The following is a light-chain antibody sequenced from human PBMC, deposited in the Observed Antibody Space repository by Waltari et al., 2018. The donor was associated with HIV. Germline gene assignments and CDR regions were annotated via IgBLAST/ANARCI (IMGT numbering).Light chain of an antibody. CDR3: CSYAGSSTLEV. J-gene: IGLJ2*01. V-gene: IGLV2-23*01. CDR2: EGS. CDR1: SSDVGSYNL. Sequence: QSALTQPASVSGSPGQSITISCTGTSSDVGSYNLVSWYQQHPGKAPKLMIYEGSKRLSCVSKRFSGSKSGNTPSLTISGLQAEYEADYYCCSYAGSSTLEVFGGGTKLTVL.